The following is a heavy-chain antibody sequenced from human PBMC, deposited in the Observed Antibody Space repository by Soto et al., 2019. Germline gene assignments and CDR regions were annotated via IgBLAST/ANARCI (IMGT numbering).Heavy chain of an antibody. V-gene: IGHV3-11*01. Sequence: GGSLRLSCAASGFTFSDYYMSWIRQAPGKGLEWVSYISSSGSTIYYADSVKGRFTISRDNAKNSLYLQMNSLRAEDTAVYYGASGNPNPGYCSGGSCYRAFDIWGQGTMVTVSS. D-gene: IGHD2-15*01. CDR2: ISSSGSTI. CDR1: GFTFSDYY. J-gene: IGHJ3*02. CDR3: ASGNPNPGYCSGGSCYRAFDI.